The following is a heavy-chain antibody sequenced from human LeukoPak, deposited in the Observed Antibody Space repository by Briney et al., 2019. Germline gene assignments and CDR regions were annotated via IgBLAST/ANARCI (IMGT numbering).Heavy chain of an antibody. CDR2: IYHSGST. J-gene: IGHJ4*02. V-gene: IGHV4-4*02. D-gene: IGHD5-18*01. CDR3: ARGGYSYGRAPFSRIDY. CDR1: GGSISSSNW. Sequence: PSGTLSLTCAVSGGSISSSNWWSWVRQPPGKGLEWIGEIYHSGSTNYNPSLKSRVAISVDTSKNQFSLKLSSVTAADAAVYYCARGGYSYGRAPFSRIDYWGQGTLVTVSS.